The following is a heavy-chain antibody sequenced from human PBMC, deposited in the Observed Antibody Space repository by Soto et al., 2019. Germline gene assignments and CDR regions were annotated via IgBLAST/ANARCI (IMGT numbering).Heavy chain of an antibody. CDR3: AKDAYCTNGVCYLGYFDY. J-gene: IGHJ4*02. D-gene: IGHD2-8*01. Sequence: GGSLRLSCVASGFSFGAFAVTWVRQAPGKGLEWVSAISGSGGSTYYADSVKGRFTISRDNSKNTLYLQMNSLRAEDTAVYYCAKDAYCTNGVCYLGYFDYWGQGTLVTVSS. CDR2: ISGSGGST. V-gene: IGHV3-23*01. CDR1: GFSFGAFA.